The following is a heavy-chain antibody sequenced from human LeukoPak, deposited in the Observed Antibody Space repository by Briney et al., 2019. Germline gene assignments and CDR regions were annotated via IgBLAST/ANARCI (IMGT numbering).Heavy chain of an antibody. D-gene: IGHD2-2*01. CDR2: ISYDGSNK. CDR3: AKDFKDIVVVPAAHAFGY. CDR1: GFTFSSYG. Sequence: GRSLRLSCAASGFTFSSYGMHWVRQAPGKGLEWVAVISYDGSNKYYADSVKGRFTISRDNSKNTLYLQMNSLRAEDTAVYYCAKDFKDIVVVPAAHAFGYWGQGTLVTVSS. J-gene: IGHJ4*02. V-gene: IGHV3-30*19.